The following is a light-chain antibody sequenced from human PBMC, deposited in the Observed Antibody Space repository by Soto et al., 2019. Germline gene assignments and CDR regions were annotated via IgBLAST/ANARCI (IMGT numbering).Light chain of an antibody. CDR3: QHYNSYSEA. V-gene: IGKV1-5*03. CDR2: KAS. J-gene: IGKJ1*01. Sequence: LQSPRSPSTLSGSLGYRVTISCRASQTISSWLAWYQQKPGKAPKLLIYKASTLKSGVPSRFSGSGSGTEFTLTISSLQPDDFATYYCQHYNSYSEAFGQGTKVDIK. CDR1: QTISSW.